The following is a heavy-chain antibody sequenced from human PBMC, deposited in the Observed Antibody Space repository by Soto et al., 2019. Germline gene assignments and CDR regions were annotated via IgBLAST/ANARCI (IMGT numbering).Heavy chain of an antibody. D-gene: IGHD4-4*01. CDR2: INPNSGGT. CDR3: ARGAYRANYYGLDV. Sequence: QVQLVQSGAEAKNPGASVKVSCKTSGYSFTGFYIHWVRQAPGQGLEWMGWINPNSGGTNYAQRFQGWVTMTRETSISTAYMEVRRLKSDDTAVYYCARGAYRANYYGLDVWGQGTAVTVSS. V-gene: IGHV1-2*04. CDR1: GYSFTGFY. J-gene: IGHJ6*02.